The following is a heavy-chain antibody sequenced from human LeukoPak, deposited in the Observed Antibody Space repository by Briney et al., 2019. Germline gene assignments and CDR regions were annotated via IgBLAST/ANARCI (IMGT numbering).Heavy chain of an antibody. CDR3: ARVDSSGYHSDY. V-gene: IGHV4-39*07. J-gene: IGHJ4*02. CDR2: INYSGST. Sequence: TSETLSLTCTVSGGSISSSSYYWGWIRQPPGKGLEWIGSINYSGSTHYNPSLKSRVTISVDTSKNQFSLKLSSVTAADTAVYYCARVDSSGYHSDYWGQGTLVTVSS. D-gene: IGHD3-22*01. CDR1: GGSISSSSYY.